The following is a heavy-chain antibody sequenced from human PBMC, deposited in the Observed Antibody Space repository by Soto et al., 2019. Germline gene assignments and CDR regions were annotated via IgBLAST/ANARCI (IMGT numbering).Heavy chain of an antibody. J-gene: IGHJ6*03. D-gene: IGHD2-2*01. V-gene: IGHV4-4*02. CDR2: IYHSGST. CDR1: VGSISSSNW. Sequence: SETLSLTCAVSVGSISSSNWWSWVRQPPGKGLEWIGEIYHSGSTNYNPSLKSRVTISVDKSKNQFSLKLSSVTAADTAVYYCARVRRFPPAAIMLARDYYYYMDVWGKGTTVTVSS. CDR3: ARVRRFPPAAIMLARDYYYYMDV.